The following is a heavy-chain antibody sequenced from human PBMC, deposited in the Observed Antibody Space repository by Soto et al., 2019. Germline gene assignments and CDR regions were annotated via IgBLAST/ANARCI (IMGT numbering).Heavy chain of an antibody. CDR1: RSTFAVQH. Sequence: ASAKLARKTHRSTFAVQHTHWPRMDPGQGLEWMGWINPNSGGTTYAQKFQGRVTMTRDTSISTAYMELSRLRSDDTAVYYCARDRPGGPVISNCFDPWGQRPLVTDSS. CDR2: INPNSGGT. V-gene: IGHV1-2*02. J-gene: IGHJ5*02. D-gene: IGHD3-9*01. CDR3: ARDRPGGPVISNCFDP.